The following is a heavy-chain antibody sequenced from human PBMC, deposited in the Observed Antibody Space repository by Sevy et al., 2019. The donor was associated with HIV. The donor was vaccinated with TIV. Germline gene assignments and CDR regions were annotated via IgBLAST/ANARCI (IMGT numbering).Heavy chain of an antibody. J-gene: IGHJ4*02. CDR3: AYMGRGHYLYFDL. Sequence: SETLSLTCTVSGGSFSTSYYCGWVRQPPGKGPEWIGCIQYSGNTYYNPSLKSLVSISVDTSKNSFSLKLSSVTAAATAVYYWAYMGRGHYLYFDLWGQGTLVTVSS. CDR2: IQYSGNT. V-gene: IGHV4-39*02. D-gene: IGHD3-3*01. CDR1: GGSFSTSYY.